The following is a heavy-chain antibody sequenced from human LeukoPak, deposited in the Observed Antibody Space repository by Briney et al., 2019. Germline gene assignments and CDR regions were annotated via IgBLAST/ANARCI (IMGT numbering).Heavy chain of an antibody. J-gene: IGHJ4*02. V-gene: IGHV4-59*08. CDR3: ARHGNHGYSYGYYFDY. CDR2: IYYSGST. CDR1: GGSISSYY. Sequence: PSETLSLTCTVSGGSISSYYWSWIRQPPGKGLEWIGYIYYSGSTNYSPSLKSRVTISVDTSKNQFSLKLSSVTAADTAVYYCARHGNHGYSYGYYFDYWGQGTLVTVSS. D-gene: IGHD5-18*01.